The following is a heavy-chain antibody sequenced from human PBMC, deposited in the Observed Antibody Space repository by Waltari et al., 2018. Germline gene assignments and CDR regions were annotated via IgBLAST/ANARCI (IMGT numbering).Heavy chain of an antibody. Sequence: QVQLQQWGAGLLKPSETLSLTCAVYGGSFSGYYWSWIRQPPGKGLEWIGEINHSGSTNYNPSLKSRVTISVDTSKNQFSLKLSSVTAADTAVYYCARGHYSNYYFDYWGQGTLVTVSS. D-gene: IGHD4-4*01. V-gene: IGHV4-34*01. CDR2: INHSGST. CDR1: GGSFSGYY. J-gene: IGHJ4*02. CDR3: ARGHYSNYYFDY.